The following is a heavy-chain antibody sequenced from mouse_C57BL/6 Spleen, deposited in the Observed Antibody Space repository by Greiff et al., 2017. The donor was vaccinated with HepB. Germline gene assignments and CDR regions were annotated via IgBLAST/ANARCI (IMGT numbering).Heavy chain of an antibody. Sequence: EVQLQQSGPVLVKPGASVKMSCKASGYTFTDYYMNWVKQSHGKSLEWIGVINPYNGGTSYNQKFKGKATLTVDKSSSTAYMELNSLTSEDSAVYYCARWDYYGSSYRYFDVWGTGTTVTVSS. CDR3: ARWDYYGSSYRYFDV. J-gene: IGHJ1*03. D-gene: IGHD1-1*01. V-gene: IGHV1-19*01. CDR1: GYTFTDYY. CDR2: INPYNGGT.